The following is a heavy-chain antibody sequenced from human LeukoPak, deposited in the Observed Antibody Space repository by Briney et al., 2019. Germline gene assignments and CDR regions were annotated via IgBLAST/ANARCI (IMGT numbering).Heavy chain of an antibody. D-gene: IGHD3-10*02. CDR1: GFAFSSYE. Sequence: GALRLSCAASGFAFSSYEMNWVRQAPGKGLEWVSYIRSTSNTIYYADSVKGRFTISRDNAKNSLYLQMNSLRAEDTAVYYCAELGITMIGGVWGKGTTVTISS. CDR3: AELGITMIGGV. J-gene: IGHJ6*04. CDR2: IRSTSNTI. V-gene: IGHV3-48*03.